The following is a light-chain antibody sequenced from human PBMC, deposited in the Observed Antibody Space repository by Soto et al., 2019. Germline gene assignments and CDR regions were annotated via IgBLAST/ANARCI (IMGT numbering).Light chain of an antibody. Sequence: EIVLTQSPGTLSLSPGERATLSCRASQSVSSSYLAWYQQKPGQAPRLLIYGASSRATGIPDRFSGSGSGTHFTRTISRLEPEDFAVYYCQQYGSSPQTFGQGTKVEIK. CDR3: QQYGSSPQT. CDR1: QSVSSSY. V-gene: IGKV3-20*01. CDR2: GAS. J-gene: IGKJ1*01.